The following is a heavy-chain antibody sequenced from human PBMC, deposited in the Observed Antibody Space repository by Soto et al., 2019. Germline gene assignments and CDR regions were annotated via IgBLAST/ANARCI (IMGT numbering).Heavy chain of an antibody. V-gene: IGHV4-34*01. D-gene: IGHD3-10*01. CDR3: ARGPLWFGELPYYMDV. J-gene: IGHJ6*03. CDR2: INHSGST. Sequence: PSETLSPTCAVYGGSFSGYYWSWIRQPPGKRLEWIGEINHSGSTSYNPSLKSRVTISVDTSKNQFSLKLSSVTAADTAVYYCARGPLWFGELPYYMDVWGKGTTVTVSS. CDR1: GGSFSGYY.